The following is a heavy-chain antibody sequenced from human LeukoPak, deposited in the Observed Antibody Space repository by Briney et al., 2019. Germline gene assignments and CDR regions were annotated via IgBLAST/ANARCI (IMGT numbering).Heavy chain of an antibody. CDR2: IYHIGST. CDR3: ARDRGDSIVVVPAANDAFDI. V-gene: IGHV4-59*12. D-gene: IGHD2-2*01. J-gene: IGHJ3*02. CDR1: GGSISSYY. Sequence: PSETLSLTCTVSGGSISSYYWSWIRQPPGKGLEWIGYIYHIGSTYYNPSLKSRVTISVDRSKNQFSLKMSSVTAADTAVYYCARDRGDSIVVVPAANDAFDIWGQGTMVTVSS.